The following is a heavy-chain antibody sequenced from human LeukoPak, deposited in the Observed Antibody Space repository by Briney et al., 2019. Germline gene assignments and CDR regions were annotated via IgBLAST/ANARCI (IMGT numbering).Heavy chain of an antibody. J-gene: IGHJ6*03. Sequence: GASVKVSCKASGGTFSSYAISWVRQAPGQGLEWMGGIISIFGTANYAQKFQGRVTITTDESTSTAYMELSSLRSEDTAVYYCARDNYYDSTAPNMDVWGKGTTVTASS. D-gene: IGHD3-22*01. V-gene: IGHV1-69*05. CDR2: IISIFGTA. CDR1: GGTFSSYA. CDR3: ARDNYYDSTAPNMDV.